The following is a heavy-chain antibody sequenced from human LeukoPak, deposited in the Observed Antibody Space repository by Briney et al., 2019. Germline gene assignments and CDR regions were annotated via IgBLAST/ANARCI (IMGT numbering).Heavy chain of an antibody. D-gene: IGHD3-22*01. J-gene: IGHJ4*02. Sequence: SETLSLTCTVSGGSISSYYWSWIRQPPGKGLEWIGYIYYSGSTNYNPSLKSRVTISVDTSKNQFSLKLSSVTAADTAVYYCARVSGFSGLAFDYWGQGTLVTVSS. CDR2: IYYSGST. V-gene: IGHV4-59*01. CDR3: ARVSGFSGLAFDY. CDR1: GGSISSYY.